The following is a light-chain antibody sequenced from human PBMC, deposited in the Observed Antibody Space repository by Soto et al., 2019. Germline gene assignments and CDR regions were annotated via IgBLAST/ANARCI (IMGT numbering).Light chain of an antibody. CDR1: QCISSW. J-gene: IGKJ4*01. CDR3: QQAKSFPRT. Sequence: DIQMTQSPSSVSASVGDRVTITCRASQCISSWLAWYQQKPGKARKLLIYAASSLQSGVPSRFSGSGSGTHFTPTFSSLQPEEFATYYCQQAKSFPRTFGGGTKVEIK. CDR2: AAS. V-gene: IGKV1-12*01.